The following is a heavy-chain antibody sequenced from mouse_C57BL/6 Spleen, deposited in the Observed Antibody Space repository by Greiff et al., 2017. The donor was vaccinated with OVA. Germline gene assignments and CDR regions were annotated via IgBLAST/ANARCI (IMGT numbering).Heavy chain of an antibody. CDR1: GYTFTDYE. Sequence: QVHVKQSGAELVRPGASVTLSCKASGYTFTDYEMHWVKQTPVHGLEWIGAIDPETGGTAYNQKFKGKAILTADKSSSTAYMELRSLTSEDSAVYYCTTYYGSRPFDVWGTGTTVTVSS. CDR3: TTYYGSRPFDV. J-gene: IGHJ1*03. D-gene: IGHD1-1*01. CDR2: IDPETGGT. V-gene: IGHV1-15*01.